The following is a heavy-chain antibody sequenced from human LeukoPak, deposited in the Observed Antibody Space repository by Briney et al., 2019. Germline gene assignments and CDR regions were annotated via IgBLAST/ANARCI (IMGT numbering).Heavy chain of an antibody. D-gene: IGHD4-23*01. CDR2: ISYDGSNK. J-gene: IGHJ4*02. V-gene: IGHV3-30*04. CDR1: GFTFSSYA. Sequence: GRSLRLSCAASGFTFSSYAMHWARQAPGKGLEWVAVISYDGSNKYYADSVKGRFTISRDNSKNTLYLQMNSLRAEDTAVYYCASTYGGNVNVVDYWGQGTLVTVSS. CDR3: ASTYGGNVNVVDY.